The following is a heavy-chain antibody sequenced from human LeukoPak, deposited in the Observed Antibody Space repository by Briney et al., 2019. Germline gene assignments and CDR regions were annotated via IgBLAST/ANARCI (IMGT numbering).Heavy chain of an antibody. CDR2: INPNSGGT. CDR3: ATLLAAAASNWFDP. J-gene: IGHJ5*02. V-gene: IGHV1-2*02. D-gene: IGHD6-13*01. Sequence: ASVKVSCNASGYTFTGYYMHWVRQAPGQGLEWMGWINPNSGGTNYAQKFQGRVTMTRDTSISTAYKELSRLRSDDTAVYYCATLLAAAASNWFDPWGQGTLVTVSS. CDR1: GYTFTGYY.